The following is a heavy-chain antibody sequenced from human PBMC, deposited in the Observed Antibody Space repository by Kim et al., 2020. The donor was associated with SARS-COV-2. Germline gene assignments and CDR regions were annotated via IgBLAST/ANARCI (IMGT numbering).Heavy chain of an antibody. CDR3: ARDEVAVAGYYYYGMDV. Sequence: SVKVSCKASGGTFSSYAISWVRQAPGQGLEWMGGIIPIFGTANYAQKFQGRVTITADESTSTAYMELSSLRSEDTAVYYCARDEVAVAGYYYYGMDVWGQGTTVTVSS. D-gene: IGHD6-19*01. V-gene: IGHV1-69*13. CDR1: GGTFSSYA. J-gene: IGHJ6*02. CDR2: IIPIFGTA.